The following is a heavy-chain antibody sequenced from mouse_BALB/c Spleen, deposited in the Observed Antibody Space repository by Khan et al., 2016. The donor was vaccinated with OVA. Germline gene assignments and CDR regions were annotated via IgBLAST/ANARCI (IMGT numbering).Heavy chain of an antibody. D-gene: IGHD2-14*01. CDR1: GYTFSSYW. V-gene: IGHV1-9*01. Sequence: QVWLQQSGAELMKPGASVKISCKATGYTFSSYWIEWVKQRPGHGLEWSGEILPGRGNNNFNEKFKGKATRTADKSSNIAYMTFSSLTSEDSAVYYFARGSCTTYGFYDWGQGASVTVSS. CDR3: ARGSCTTYGFYD. CDR2: ILPGRGNN. J-gene: IGHJ4*01.